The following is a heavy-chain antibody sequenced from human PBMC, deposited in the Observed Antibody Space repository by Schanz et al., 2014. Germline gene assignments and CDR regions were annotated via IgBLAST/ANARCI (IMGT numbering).Heavy chain of an antibody. V-gene: IGHV3-7*01. CDR3: VPMSIAAH. CDR2: IKQDGSEK. J-gene: IGHJ4*02. CDR1: GFTFSDYY. D-gene: IGHD6-6*01. Sequence: EVQLLESGGGLAQPGGSLRLACAASGFTFSDYYMSWIRQAPGKGLEWVANIKQDGSEKYYVDSVKGRFTISRDNAKNSLYLQMNSLRAEDTAVYYCVPMSIAAHWGQGTLVTVSS.